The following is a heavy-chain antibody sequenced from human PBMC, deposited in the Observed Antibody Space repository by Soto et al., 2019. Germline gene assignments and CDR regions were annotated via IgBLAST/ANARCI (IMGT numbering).Heavy chain of an antibody. CDR2: ISYDGSNK. CDR3: ARDGEYCTNGVCYMGNSGAFDY. V-gene: IGHV3-30-3*01. J-gene: IGHJ4*02. CDR1: GFTFSSYA. D-gene: IGHD2-8*01. Sequence: GGSLRLSCAASGFTFSSYAMHWVRQAPGKGLEWVAVISYDGSNKYYADSVKGRFTISRDNSKNTLYLQMNSLRAEDTAVYYCARDGEYCTNGVCYMGNSGAFDYWGQGTLVTVS.